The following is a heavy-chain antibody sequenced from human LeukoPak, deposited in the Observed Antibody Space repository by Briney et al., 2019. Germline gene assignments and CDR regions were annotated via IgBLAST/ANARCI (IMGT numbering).Heavy chain of an antibody. CDR1: GGSISSYY. D-gene: IGHD3-10*01. Sequence: SETLSLTCTVSGGSISSYYWSWIRQPAGKGLEWIGRTYTSGSINYNPSLKSRVTMSVDTSKNQLSLKLNSVTAADTAVYYCVRGGYYYGPSDWGQGTLVTVSS. CDR3: VRGGYYYGPSD. V-gene: IGHV4-4*07. J-gene: IGHJ4*02. CDR2: TYTSGSI.